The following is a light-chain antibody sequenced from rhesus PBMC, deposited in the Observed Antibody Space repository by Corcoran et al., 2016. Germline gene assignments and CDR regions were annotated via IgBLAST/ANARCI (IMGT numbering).Light chain of an antibody. J-gene: IGKJ2*01. CDR1: QGITND. CDR3: QHYYSTPYS. Sequence: DIQMTQSPSSLSASVGDRVTITCRASQGITNDLAWYQQKPGETHKLLFYEASSLQSGIPSRFSGSGSGTDFTLTISSLQSEDFATYYCQHYYSTPYSFGQGTKVEIK. CDR2: EAS. V-gene: IGKV1-25*01.